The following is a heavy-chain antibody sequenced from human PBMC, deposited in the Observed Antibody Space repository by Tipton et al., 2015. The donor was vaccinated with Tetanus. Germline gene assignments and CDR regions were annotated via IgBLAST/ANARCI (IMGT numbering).Heavy chain of an antibody. J-gene: IGHJ4*02. CDR3: ARDQARGARGWNYFDF. V-gene: IGHV4-31*02. Sequence: LRLSCTVSGVSISGGRYYWSWIRQRPGKGLEWIGDIYSSGSTYTDPSLKGRVTISVGTSENQFSLRLNSVTAADTAVYYCARDQARGARGWNYFDFWGLGTLVTVSS. D-gene: IGHD1-26*01. CDR1: GVSISGGRYY. CDR2: IYSSGST.